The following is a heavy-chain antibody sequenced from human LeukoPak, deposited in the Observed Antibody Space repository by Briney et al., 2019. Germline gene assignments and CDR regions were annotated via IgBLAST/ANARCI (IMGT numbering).Heavy chain of an antibody. CDR1: GGSFSGYY. D-gene: IGHD3-10*01. V-gene: IGHV4-34*01. J-gene: IGHJ4*02. CDR3: ARMPPYQFGELSYYFDY. CDR2: INHSGST. Sequence: PSETLSLTCAVCGGSFSGYYGSWIPEPRGGGREWIGEINHSGSTNYNPSLKSRVTISVDTSKNQFSLKLSSVTAADTAVYYCARMPPYQFGELSYYFDYWGQGTLATVSS.